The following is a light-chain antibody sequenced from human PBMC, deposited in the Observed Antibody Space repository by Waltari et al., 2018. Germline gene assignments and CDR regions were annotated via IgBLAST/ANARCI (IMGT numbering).Light chain of an antibody. J-gene: IGLJ2*01. CDR2: DDR. Sequence: SYVLTQPPSVSVAPGKTARITCGGNNIGSKSVHWYQQKPGQAPLLVVYDDRDRPSGIPERFSASNSGNTATMTISRVEDGDEADYYCQVWDTTSNHVVFGGRTKLTVL. V-gene: IGLV3-21*03. CDR3: QVWDTTSNHVV. CDR1: NIGSKS.